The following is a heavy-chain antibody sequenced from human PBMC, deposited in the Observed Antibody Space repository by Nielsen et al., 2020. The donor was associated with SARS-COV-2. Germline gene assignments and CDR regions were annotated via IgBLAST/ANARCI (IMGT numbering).Heavy chain of an antibody. J-gene: IGHJ4*02. CDR1: GFTFSDYY. V-gene: IGHV3-11*04. Sequence: GESLKISCAASGFTFSDYYMSWIRQAPGKGLEWVSYISSSGSTIYYADSVKGRFTISRDNAKNSLYLQMNSLRAEDTAVYYCARDWRYYDSSGYGYWGQGTLVTVSS. D-gene: IGHD3-22*01. CDR2: ISSSGSTI. CDR3: ARDWRYYDSSGYGY.